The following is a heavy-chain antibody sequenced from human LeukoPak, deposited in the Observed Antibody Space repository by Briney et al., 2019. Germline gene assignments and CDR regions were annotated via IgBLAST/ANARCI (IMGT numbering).Heavy chain of an antibody. CDR1: GGSFSGYY. J-gene: IGHJ4*02. Sequence: PPETLSLTCAVYGGSFSGYYWSWIRQPPGKGLEWIGEINHSGSTNYNPSLKSRVTISVDTSKNQFSLKLSSVTAADTAVYYCARGGVLLWFGELSVYFDYWGQGTLVTVSS. CDR2: INHSGST. V-gene: IGHV4-34*01. D-gene: IGHD3-10*01. CDR3: ARGGVLLWFGELSVYFDY.